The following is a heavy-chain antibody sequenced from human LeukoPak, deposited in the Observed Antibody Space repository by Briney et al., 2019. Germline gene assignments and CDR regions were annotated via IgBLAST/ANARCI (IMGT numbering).Heavy chain of an antibody. Sequence: GGSLRLSCAASGFSFSSYAMHWVRQAPGKGLEWVSTTSAGGSSAYYADSVKGRFTISRDNSKNTFYLQMNSLRAEDTAAYYCAKGGYCSSSSCYYGWFEPWGQGTLVTVSS. CDR1: GFSFSSYA. V-gene: IGHV3-23*01. CDR2: TSAGGSSA. D-gene: IGHD2-2*01. J-gene: IGHJ5*02. CDR3: AKGGYCSSSSCYYGWFEP.